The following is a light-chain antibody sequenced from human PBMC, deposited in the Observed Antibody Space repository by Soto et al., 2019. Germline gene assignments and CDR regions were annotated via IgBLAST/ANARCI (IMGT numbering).Light chain of an antibody. Sequence: DIQMTQSPSSLSASVGDRVTITCQASQDISNYLNWYQQKPGKAPKLLIYDASNLETGVPSRFSGSGSGPDFTFTINSRQPEDIATYHFQQYDNRPSFTFGPGTKVDIK. CDR2: DAS. V-gene: IGKV1-33*01. CDR1: QDISNY. J-gene: IGKJ3*01. CDR3: QQYDNRPSFT.